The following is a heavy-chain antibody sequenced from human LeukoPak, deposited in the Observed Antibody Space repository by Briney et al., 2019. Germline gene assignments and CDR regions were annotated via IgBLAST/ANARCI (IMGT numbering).Heavy chain of an antibody. CDR2: IYHSGST. Sequence: SETLSLTCAVSGGSISSGGYSWSWIRQPPGTGLEWIGYIYHSGSTYYNPSLKSRVTISVDRSKNQFSLKLSSVTAADTAVYYCASRYGGSYPTDYWGQGTLVTVSS. D-gene: IGHD1-26*01. J-gene: IGHJ4*02. CDR1: GGSISSGGYS. CDR3: ASRYGGSYPTDY. V-gene: IGHV4-30-2*01.